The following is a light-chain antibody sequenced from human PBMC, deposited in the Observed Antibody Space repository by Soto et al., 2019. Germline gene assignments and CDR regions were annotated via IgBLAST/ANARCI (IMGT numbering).Light chain of an antibody. V-gene: IGKV3-15*01. J-gene: IGKJ1*01. Sequence: IVMTQSPATLYVSKGERATLSCRASQNIYSNVAWYQQRPGQAPRLLIYRASTRATGIPARFSGSGSGTEFTLTISSLQSEDFAVYYCQQYNNWPRTFGQGSMVDI. CDR1: QNIYSN. CDR3: QQYNNWPRT. CDR2: RAS.